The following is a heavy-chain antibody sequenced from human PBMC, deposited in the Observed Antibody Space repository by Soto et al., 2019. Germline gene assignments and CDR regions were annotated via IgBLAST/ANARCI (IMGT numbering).Heavy chain of an antibody. J-gene: IGHJ6*02. D-gene: IGHD6-13*01. Sequence: QVQLVQSGAEVKKPGASVKVSCKASGYTFTSYDISWVRQATGQGLEWMGWMNPNSGNTGYAQKFQGRVTMTRNTSXXXAXXELSSLRSEDTAVYYCARRGYSSSWYYYYYYGMDVWGQGTTVTVSS. V-gene: IGHV1-8*01. CDR1: GYTFTSYD. CDR3: ARRGYSSSWYYYYYYGMDV. CDR2: MNPNSGNT.